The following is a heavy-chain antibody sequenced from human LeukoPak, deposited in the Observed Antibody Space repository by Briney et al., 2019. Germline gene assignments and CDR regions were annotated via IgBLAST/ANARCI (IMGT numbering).Heavy chain of an antibody. Sequence: GSLRLSCAASGFTFSSYSMNWVRQAPGKGLEWIGEIYHSASTSYNPSLKSRVTISVDKSKNQFALKLSSVTAADTAVYYCARAAAQDSNWFDPWGQGTLVTVSS. CDR2: IYHSAST. J-gene: IGHJ5*02. CDR3: ARAAAQDSNWFDP. D-gene: IGHD6-13*01. V-gene: IGHV4-4*02. CDR1: GFTFSSYSM.